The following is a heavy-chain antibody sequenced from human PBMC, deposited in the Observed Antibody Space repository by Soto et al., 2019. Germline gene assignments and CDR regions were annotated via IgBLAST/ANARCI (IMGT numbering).Heavy chain of an antibody. V-gene: IGHV4-59*01. Sequence: SETLSLTCTVSGGSISNFYWSWIRQPPGKGLEWIGYISYGGNTNYNPSLKSRVSISVDTSKNQLSLNLTSVTAADTAVYYCARAPMVLSRSYFDSWGQGTPVTVSS. CDR1: GGSISNFY. CDR2: ISYGGNT. D-gene: IGHD2-8*01. J-gene: IGHJ4*02. CDR3: ARAPMVLSRSYFDS.